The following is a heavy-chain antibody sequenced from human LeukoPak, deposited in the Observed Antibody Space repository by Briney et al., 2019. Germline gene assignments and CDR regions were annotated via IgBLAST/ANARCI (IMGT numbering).Heavy chain of an antibody. J-gene: IGHJ4*02. CDR3: ARGHGDILSAFAY. CDR2: IIIISNTR. CDR1: GELFNNKP. D-gene: IGHD3-9*01. V-gene: IGHV1-69*06. Sequence: SPLKGSCKTSGELFNNKPVNWMRQTPGQGLERVGVIIIISNTRYNAQTFQGRVTITADRSTSTVSMELTSLTSEATAIYYCARGHGDILSAFAYLGQGAPVTVSS.